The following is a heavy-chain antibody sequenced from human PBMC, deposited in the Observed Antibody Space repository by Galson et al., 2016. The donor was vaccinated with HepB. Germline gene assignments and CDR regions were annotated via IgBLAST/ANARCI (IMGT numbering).Heavy chain of an antibody. CDR3: ARRTGFGARFDY. CDR2: IDPGDSYT. Sequence: QSGAEVKKPGESLRISCKGSGYSFTSYYITWVRQMPGKGLEWMGTIDPGDSYTNYSPSFQGHVTISADKSISTAYLQWTSLKASDTAMYYCARRTGFGARFDYWGQVTLVTVSS. V-gene: IGHV5-10-1*01. CDR1: GYSFTSYY. D-gene: IGHD3-10*01. J-gene: IGHJ4*02.